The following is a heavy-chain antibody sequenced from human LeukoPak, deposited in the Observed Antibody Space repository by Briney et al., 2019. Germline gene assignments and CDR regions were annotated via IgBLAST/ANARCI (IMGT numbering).Heavy chain of an antibody. V-gene: IGHV3-30*03. CDR3: ARSQWEPSQFDY. Sequence: GGSLRLSCAASGFTFSSYGMHWVRQAPGKGLEWVAVISYDGSNKYYADSVKGRFTISRDNSKNTLYLQMNSLRAEDTAVYYCARSQWEPSQFDYWGQGTLVTVSS. CDR2: ISYDGSNK. D-gene: IGHD1-26*01. J-gene: IGHJ4*02. CDR1: GFTFSSYG.